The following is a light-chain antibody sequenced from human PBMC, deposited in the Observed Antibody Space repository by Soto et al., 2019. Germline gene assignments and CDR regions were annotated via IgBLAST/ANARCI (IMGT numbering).Light chain of an antibody. CDR1: QSIGNW. Sequence: DIQMTHSPSSVYASVGDRVTITCRASQSIGNWLAWYQHKPGKAPKLLIYKASSLESGVPSRFSGSGSGTEFTLTISSLQPDDFATYYCQQYNSYSATFGQGTKVDI. CDR2: KAS. CDR3: QQYNSYSAT. J-gene: IGKJ1*01. V-gene: IGKV1-5*03.